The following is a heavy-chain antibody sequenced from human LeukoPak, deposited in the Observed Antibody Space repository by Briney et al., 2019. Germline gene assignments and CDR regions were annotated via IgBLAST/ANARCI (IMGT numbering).Heavy chain of an antibody. J-gene: IGHJ3*02. V-gene: IGHV4-59*01. D-gene: IGHD6-19*01. Sequence: SETLSLTCAVYGGSFSGYYWSWIRQPPGKGLEWIGYIYYSGNTNYKPSLKSRVTISVDTSKNQFSLKLSSVTAADTAVYYCARDLKDSSGWLGGAFDIWGQGTMVTVSS. CDR1: GGSFSGYY. CDR3: ARDLKDSSGWLGGAFDI. CDR2: IYYSGNT.